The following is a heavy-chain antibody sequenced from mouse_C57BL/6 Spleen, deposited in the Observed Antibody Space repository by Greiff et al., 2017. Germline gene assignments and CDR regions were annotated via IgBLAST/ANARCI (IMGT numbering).Heavy chain of an antibody. J-gene: IGHJ2*01. CDR1: GYTFTDYE. V-gene: IGHV1-15*01. Sequence: VQLKQSGAELVRPGASVTLSCKASGYTFTDYEMHWVKQTPVHGLEWIGAIDPETGGTAYNQKFKGKAILTADKSSSTAYMELRSLTSEDSAVYYCTRGGGYWGQGTTLTVSS. CDR3: TRGGGY. CDR2: IDPETGGT.